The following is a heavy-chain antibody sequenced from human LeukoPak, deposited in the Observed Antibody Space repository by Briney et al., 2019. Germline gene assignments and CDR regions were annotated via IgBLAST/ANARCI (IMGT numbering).Heavy chain of an antibody. CDR2: IYSGGST. Sequence: GGSLRLSCAASGFTVSSTYMSWVRQAPGKGLEWVSVIYSGGSTYYADSVKGRFTVSRDNSKNTLYLQMNSLRAEDTAVYYCARELGYCSGGTCPTTFDYWGQGTLVTVSP. D-gene: IGHD2-15*01. CDR3: ARELGYCSGGTCPTTFDY. J-gene: IGHJ4*02. CDR1: GFTVSSTY. V-gene: IGHV3-53*01.